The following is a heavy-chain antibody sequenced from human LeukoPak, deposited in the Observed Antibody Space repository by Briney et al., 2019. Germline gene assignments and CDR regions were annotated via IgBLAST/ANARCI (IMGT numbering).Heavy chain of an antibody. V-gene: IGHV3-33*06. D-gene: IGHD6-13*01. J-gene: IGHJ4*02. Sequence: GGSLRLSCTASGFTFSSYWMHWVRQAPGKGLEWVAVIWYDGSNEYYSDSVKGRFAISRDISKNTLYLQMNSLSAEGTAVYYCAKDAAGPEYWGQGTLVTVSS. CDR1: GFTFSSYW. CDR3: AKDAAGPEY. CDR2: IWYDGSNE.